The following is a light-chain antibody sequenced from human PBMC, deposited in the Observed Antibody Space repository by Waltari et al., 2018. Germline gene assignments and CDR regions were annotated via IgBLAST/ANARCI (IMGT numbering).Light chain of an antibody. Sequence: ETVLTQSPVTLSLSPGEGATLSCKASQSVGSSLAWYQQKPGQAPRLLIYNASNRAAGIPARLSGSGSGTEFTLTISSLGPEDFAVYYCQQRSNWNTFGQGTKLEIK. CDR1: QSVGSS. V-gene: IGKV3-11*01. CDR3: QQRSNWNT. J-gene: IGKJ2*01. CDR2: NAS.